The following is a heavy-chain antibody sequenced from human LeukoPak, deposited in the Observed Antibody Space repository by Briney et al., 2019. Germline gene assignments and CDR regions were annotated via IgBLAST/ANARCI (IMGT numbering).Heavy chain of an antibody. J-gene: IGHJ2*01. CDR1: GDSISSYF. D-gene: IGHD2-8*01. Sequence: SETLSLTCTASGDSISSYFWSWIRQSPGKGLEWIGYIYHSGNTNYNPSLKSRVTISVDTSKNQFSLKLSSVTAADAAVYYCARRPTSGYWYFDLWGRGTLVTVSS. CDR3: ARRPTSGYWYFDL. V-gene: IGHV4-59*08. CDR2: IYHSGNT.